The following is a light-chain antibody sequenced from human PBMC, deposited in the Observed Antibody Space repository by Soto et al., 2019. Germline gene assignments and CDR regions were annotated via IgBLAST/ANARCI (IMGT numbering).Light chain of an antibody. CDR2: DDN. V-gene: IGLV3-21*02. CDR1: NIGSQS. Sequence: SYELTQPPSVSVAPGQSARMTCGGNNIGSQSGHWYQQKPGQAPVLVVYDDNDRPSGIPERFSGSKSGNTATLSITRVGAGDEADYYCQVWDSGTDHAVFGGGTKLTVL. CDR3: QVWDSGTDHAV. J-gene: IGLJ2*01.